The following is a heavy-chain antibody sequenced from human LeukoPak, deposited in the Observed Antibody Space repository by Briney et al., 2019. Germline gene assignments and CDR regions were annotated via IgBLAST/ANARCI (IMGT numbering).Heavy chain of an antibody. CDR3: ARAGGELWPLDE. Sequence: GGSLRLSCVAPGFPFKGYWMSWGRQSPGKGLDWVANIKPDGSETNYLDSVKGRFTISRDNARDSLFLEMNNLRVDDTAVYYCARAGGELWPLDEWGQGILVTVSS. CDR1: GFPFKGYW. J-gene: IGHJ4*02. CDR2: IKPDGSET. V-gene: IGHV3-7*01. D-gene: IGHD3-10*01.